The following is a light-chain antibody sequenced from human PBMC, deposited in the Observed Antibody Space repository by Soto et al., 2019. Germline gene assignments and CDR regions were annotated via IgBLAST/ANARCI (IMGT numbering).Light chain of an antibody. J-gene: IGKJ3*01. Sequence: DIQMTQSPSTLSASVGDRVTITCRASQIINTWLAWYQQKPGKAPKLLIYRASNLVSGVPSRFSGSGSGTEFTLTISSLQPDDFSIYYCQQYETYPGTFGPGTKVDL. V-gene: IGKV1-5*03. CDR3: QQYETYPGT. CDR2: RAS. CDR1: QIINTW.